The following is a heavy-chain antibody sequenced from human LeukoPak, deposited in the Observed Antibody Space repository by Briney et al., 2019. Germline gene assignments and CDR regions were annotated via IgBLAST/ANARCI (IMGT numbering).Heavy chain of an antibody. CDR2: IYPRNGST. Sequence: ASVKVSCKASGYTFTSNYIHWVRQAPGQGLEWMGMIYPRNGSTSYAQKFQGRVTVTRDTSTSTVHMELSSLRSEDTAVYYCARDQEGFDYWGQGTLVTVSS. J-gene: IGHJ4*02. CDR1: GYTFTSNY. V-gene: IGHV1-46*01. CDR3: ARDQEGFDY.